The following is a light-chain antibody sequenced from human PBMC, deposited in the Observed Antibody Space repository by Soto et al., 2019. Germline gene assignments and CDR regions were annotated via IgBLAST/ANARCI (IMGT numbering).Light chain of an antibody. V-gene: IGLV1-40*01. Sequence: QSVLTQPPSVSGAPGQRVTISFTGSSSNIGAGYDVHWYQQLPGTAPKVLIYDNNNRPSGVPDRFSGSKSGTSASLAITGLQAEDEAAYYCHSYDVSLSGPVFGGGTKLTVL. J-gene: IGLJ2*01. CDR1: SSNIGAGYD. CDR3: HSYDVSLSGPV. CDR2: DNN.